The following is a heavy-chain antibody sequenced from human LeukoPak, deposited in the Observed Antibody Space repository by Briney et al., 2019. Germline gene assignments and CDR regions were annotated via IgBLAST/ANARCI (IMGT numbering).Heavy chain of an antibody. J-gene: IGHJ4*02. CDR3: ATELAYCGGDCYSGFDY. V-gene: IGHV1-69*05. CDR2: IIPIFGTA. D-gene: IGHD2-21*02. Sequence: SVKVSCKASGGTFSSYAISWVRQAPRQGLEWMGGIIPIFGTANYAQKFQGRVTITTDESTSTAYMELSSLRSEDTAVYYCATELAYCGGDCYSGFDYWGQGTLVTVSS. CDR1: GGTFSSYA.